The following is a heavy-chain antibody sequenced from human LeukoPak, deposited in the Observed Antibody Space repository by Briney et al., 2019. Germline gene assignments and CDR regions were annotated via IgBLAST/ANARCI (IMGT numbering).Heavy chain of an antibody. CDR1: GGSISSSTYY. D-gene: IGHD3-22*01. Sequence: SETLSLTCIISGGSISSSTYYWGWIRQSPGKGLEWIGTIYYNGNTYYNPSLQSRVTISVDTSKNQFSLKLSSVTAADTAVFYCARRTGTYYYDSSGYSPWRYYFDYWGQGTLVTVSS. V-gene: IGHV4-39*07. J-gene: IGHJ4*02. CDR3: ARRTGTYYYDSSGYSPWRYYFDY. CDR2: IYYNGNT.